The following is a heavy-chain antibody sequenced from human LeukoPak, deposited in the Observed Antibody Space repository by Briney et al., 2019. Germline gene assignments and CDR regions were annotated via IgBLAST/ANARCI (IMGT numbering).Heavy chain of an antibody. D-gene: IGHD1-1*01. CDR2: IYHSGST. Sequence: PSETLSLTCTVSGDSISNYYWSWIRQPPGKGLEWIGYIYHSGSTKYNPSLKSRVTISVDTSKNQFSLKLSSVTAADTAVYYCARGGSTGTNLNWVDPWGQGTLVTVSS. J-gene: IGHJ5*02. V-gene: IGHV4-59*01. CDR1: GDSISNYY. CDR3: ARGGSTGTNLNWVDP.